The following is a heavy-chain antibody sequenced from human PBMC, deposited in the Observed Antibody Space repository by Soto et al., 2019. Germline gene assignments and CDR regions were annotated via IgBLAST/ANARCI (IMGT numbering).Heavy chain of an antibody. D-gene: IGHD3-16*01. V-gene: IGHV4-4*02. Sequence: QVQLQESGPRLVRPSGALSLTCSVSGASITSGHWWTWVRQTPGKGLEWIGEISDRVSPYSNPSLNSRVSLSQEKSQNQFSLRLTSVTVEDTAIYYCTRSTHAMNGGSHYMSLDDDLVTRMVVWGPGTTVTVSS. CDR1: GASITSGHW. CDR2: ISDRVSP. J-gene: IGHJ6*02. CDR3: TRSTHAMNGGSHYMSLDDDLVTRMVV.